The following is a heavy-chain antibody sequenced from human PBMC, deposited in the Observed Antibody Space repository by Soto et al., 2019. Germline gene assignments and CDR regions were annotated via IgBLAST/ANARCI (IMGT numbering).Heavy chain of an antibody. J-gene: IGHJ5*02. D-gene: IGHD2-2*01. CDR3: ARDYCSSTSCYVGWFDP. Sequence: ASVKVSCKASGYTFTSYDINWVRQATGQGLEWMGWMNPNSGNTGYAQKFQGRVTMTRNTSISTAYMELSSPRSEDTAVYYCARDYCSSTSCYVGWFDPWGQGTLVTVSS. CDR2: MNPNSGNT. V-gene: IGHV1-8*01. CDR1: GYTFTSYD.